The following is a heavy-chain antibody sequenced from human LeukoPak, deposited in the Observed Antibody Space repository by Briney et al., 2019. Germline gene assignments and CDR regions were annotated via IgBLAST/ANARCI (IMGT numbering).Heavy chain of an antibody. CDR1: GFTFSSYW. CDR3: ARDPQDRFWDAFDI. Sequence: GGSLRLSCAASGFTFSSYWMSWVRQAPGKGLEWVANIKQDGSEKYYVDSVKGRFTISRDSAKNSLYLQMNSLRAEDTAVYYCARDPQDRFWDAFDIWGQGTMVTVSS. J-gene: IGHJ3*02. V-gene: IGHV3-7*01. CDR2: IKQDGSEK. D-gene: IGHD3-3*01.